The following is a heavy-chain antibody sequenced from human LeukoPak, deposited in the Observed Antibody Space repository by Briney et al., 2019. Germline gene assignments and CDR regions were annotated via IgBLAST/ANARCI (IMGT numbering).Heavy chain of an antibody. V-gene: IGHV3-23*01. CDR3: AKSPPYYYDSSGYYYVFGWFDP. J-gene: IGHJ5*02. CDR2: VSAGGSHT. Sequence: GGSLRLSCAASGFTFSSFPMSWVRQAPGKGLEWVSAVSAGGSHTYYAGSVRGRFTISRDNSKNTLYLQMNSLRAEDTAVYYCAKSPPYYYDSSGYYYVFGWFDPWGQGTLVTVSS. CDR1: GFTFSSFP. D-gene: IGHD3-22*01.